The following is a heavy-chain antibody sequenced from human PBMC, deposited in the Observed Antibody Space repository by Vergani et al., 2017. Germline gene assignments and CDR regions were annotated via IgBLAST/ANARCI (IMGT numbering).Heavy chain of an antibody. J-gene: IGHJ4*02. CDR2: IYYSGST. D-gene: IGHD6-19*01. CDR3: ARDLVTGAGRYFDY. V-gene: IGHV4-59*01. CDR1: GGSISSYY. Sequence: QVQLQGSGPGLVKPSETLSLTCTVSGGSISSYYWSWIRQPPGQGLEWIGYIYYSGSTNYNPSLKSRVTISVDTSKNQFSLKRSSVTAADTAVYYCARDLVTGAGRYFDYWGQGTLVTVSS.